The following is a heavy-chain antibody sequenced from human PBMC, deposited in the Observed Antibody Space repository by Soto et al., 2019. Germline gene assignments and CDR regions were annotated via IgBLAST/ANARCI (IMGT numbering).Heavy chain of an antibody. D-gene: IGHD6-19*01. CDR3: AIEKGKALTGTYYYYGMDG. CDR1: GYTFTSYG. Sequence: QVQLVQSGAEVKRPGASLKVSCKASGYTFTSYGLNWVRQAPGQGLEGMGWISAYTGNTNYAQEFPGRVTMTADTSTSTAYMELRRLRSDDPAVYCCAIEKGKALTGTYYYYGMDGWGQGTTVPVSS. CDR2: ISAYTGNT. V-gene: IGHV1-18*04. J-gene: IGHJ6*02.